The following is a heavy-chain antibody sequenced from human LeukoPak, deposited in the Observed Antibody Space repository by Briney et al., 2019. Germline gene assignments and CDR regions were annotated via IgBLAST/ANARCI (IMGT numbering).Heavy chain of an antibody. CDR1: GFTFSMYA. V-gene: IGHV3-64*01. J-gene: IGHJ6*02. CDR3: VNYGMDV. Sequence: PGGSLRLSCAASGFTFSMYAMHWVRQAPGKGLEYVSAISSDGGSTYYANSVKGRFTISRDNSKNTLYLQMGSLRAEDMAVYYCVNYGMDVWGQRTTFTVSS. CDR2: ISSDGGST.